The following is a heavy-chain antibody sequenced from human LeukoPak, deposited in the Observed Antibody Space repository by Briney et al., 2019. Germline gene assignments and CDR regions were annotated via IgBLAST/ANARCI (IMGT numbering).Heavy chain of an antibody. CDR2: IYPAESDA. V-gene: IGHV5-51*01. Sequence: GASLKISCKGSGYSFTTFWIGWVRPMPGKGLEWMGIIYPAESDARYSPSFQDQVTISADKSINTAYLQWSSLKASDIAMYYCAISPYCSGGNCYSGYFDYWGQGTLVTVSS. CDR1: GYSFTTFW. J-gene: IGHJ4*02. D-gene: IGHD2-15*01. CDR3: AISPYCSGGNCYSGYFDY.